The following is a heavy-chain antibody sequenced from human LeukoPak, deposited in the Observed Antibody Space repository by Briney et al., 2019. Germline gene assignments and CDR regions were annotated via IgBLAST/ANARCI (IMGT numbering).Heavy chain of an antibody. CDR1: GFTFSSSA. CDR3: ARDSHAVGATFFDY. CDR2: ISDRGGSA. D-gene: IGHD1-26*01. V-gene: IGHV3-23*01. Sequence: GGSLRLSCAASGFTFSSSAMSWVRQAPGKGLEWVSVISDRGGSAYYADSVKGRFTISRDNSKNTLYLQMNSLRAEDTAVYYCARDSHAVGATFFDYWGQGTLVTVSS. J-gene: IGHJ4*02.